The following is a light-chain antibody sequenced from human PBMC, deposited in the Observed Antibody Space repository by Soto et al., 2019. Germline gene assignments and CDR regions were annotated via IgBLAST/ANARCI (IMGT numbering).Light chain of an antibody. CDR1: SSDVGDYNY. J-gene: IGLJ1*01. CDR2: EVS. V-gene: IGLV2-14*03. CDR3: SSYPSTSRRGV. Sequence: QSALTQPASVSGAPGQWITISCTGTSSDVGDYNYVSWYQQHPGKAPKLRMYEVSNRPSGVSNRFSGSKSGNTASLTISGLQAEDEAEYYCSSYPSTSRRGVFGTGTKLTVL.